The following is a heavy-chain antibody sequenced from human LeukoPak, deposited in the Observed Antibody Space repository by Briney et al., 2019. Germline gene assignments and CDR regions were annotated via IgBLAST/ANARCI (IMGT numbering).Heavy chain of an antibody. CDR1: GFTFSSYS. CDR2: ISSSSSTI. Sequence: GGSLRLSCAASGFTFSSYSMNWVRQAPGKGLEWVSYISSSSSTIYYADSVKGRFTISRDNAKNSLYLQMNSLRAEDTAVYYCARGGTVHYNWFDPWGQGTLVTVSS. D-gene: IGHD4-11*01. J-gene: IGHJ5*02. V-gene: IGHV3-48*01. CDR3: ARGGTVHYNWFDP.